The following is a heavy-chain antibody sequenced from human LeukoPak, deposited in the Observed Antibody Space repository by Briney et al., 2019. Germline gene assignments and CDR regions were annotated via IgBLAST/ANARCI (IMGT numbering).Heavy chain of an antibody. D-gene: IGHD3-3*01. CDR3: ARDSSVTIFGFWFDP. V-gene: IGHV1-2*02. Sequence: GASVKVSCKASGYTFTGYYMHWVRQAPGQGLEWMGWINPNSGGTNYAQKFQGRVTMTRDTSISTAYMELSRLRSDDTAVYYCARDSSVTIFGFWFDPWGQGTLVTVSS. CDR2: INPNSGGT. CDR1: GYTFTGYY. J-gene: IGHJ5*02.